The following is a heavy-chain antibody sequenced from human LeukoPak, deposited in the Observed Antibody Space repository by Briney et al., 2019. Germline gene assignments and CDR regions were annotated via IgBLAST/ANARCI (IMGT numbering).Heavy chain of an antibody. Sequence: PGGSLRLSCAASGFTFSNSWMNWFRQAPGRLEWVANINHDGSEKNYVDSEEGRFTITRDNTKKSLYLQMNSLGAEDTAVYYCARGTALPGVDYWGQGTLVIVSS. J-gene: IGHJ4*02. V-gene: IGHV3-7*01. D-gene: IGHD3-10*01. CDR2: INHDGSEK. CDR3: ARGTALPGVDY. CDR1: GFTFSNSW.